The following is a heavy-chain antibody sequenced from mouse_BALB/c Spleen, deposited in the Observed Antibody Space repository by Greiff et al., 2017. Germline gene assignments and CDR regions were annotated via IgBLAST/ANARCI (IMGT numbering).Heavy chain of an antibody. CDR2: INPSTGYT. D-gene: IGHD2-3*01. CDR3: ARGKGLLLAMDY. V-gene: IGHV1-7*01. CDR1: GYTFTSYW. J-gene: IGHJ4*01. Sequence: VQLQQSGAELAKPGASVKMSCKASGYTFTSYWMHWVKQRPGQGLEWIGYINPSTGYTEYNQKFKDKATLTADKSSSTAYMQLSSLTSEDSAVYYCARGKGLLLAMDYWGQGTSVTVSS.